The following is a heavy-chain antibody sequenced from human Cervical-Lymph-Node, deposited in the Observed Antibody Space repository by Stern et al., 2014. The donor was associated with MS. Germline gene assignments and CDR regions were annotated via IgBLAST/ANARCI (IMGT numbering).Heavy chain of an antibody. J-gene: IGHJ4*02. D-gene: IGHD2-21*02. V-gene: IGHV1-69*09. CDR2: IIPFLGAP. Sequence: QMQLVQSGAEVKKPGSSVKVSCKASGGTSSTDAISWVRQAPGQGLEWIGRIIPFLGAPNYAQNFQDRVTITADTSTNTFYMELGSLRSEDTAMYFCARGGFDCGGDCYYVNWGQGTLVTVSS. CDR3: ARGGFDCGGDCYYVN. CDR1: GGTSSTDA.